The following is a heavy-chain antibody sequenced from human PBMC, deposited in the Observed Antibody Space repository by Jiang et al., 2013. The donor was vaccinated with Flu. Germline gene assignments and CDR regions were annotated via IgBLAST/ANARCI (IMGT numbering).Heavy chain of an antibody. CDR2: IDPATGKT. J-gene: IGHJ4*02. CDR1: GYIFINYY. Sequence: SGAEVKKPGASVKVSCKASGYIFINYYMQWVRQAPGQGLEWMGFIDPATGKTTYAQKFQPRVTMTRDTSTTTVYMELSSLKSEDTAVYYCARDLEKFHLGELSFDSWGQGSLVTVSS. CDR3: ARDLEKFHLGELSFDS. V-gene: IGHV1-46*01. D-gene: IGHD3-16*02.